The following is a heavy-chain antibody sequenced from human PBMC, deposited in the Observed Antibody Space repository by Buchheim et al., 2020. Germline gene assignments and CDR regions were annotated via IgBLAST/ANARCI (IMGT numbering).Heavy chain of an antibody. Sequence: QVQLVQSGAEVKKPGASVKVSCKASGYTFTSYYMHWVRQAPGQGLEWMGIINPSGGSTSYAQKFQGRVTMTRDTSTSTVYMELSSLRSEHTAVYYCARDSSDFWSGYSPSYGMDVWGQGTT. CDR1: GYTFTSYY. J-gene: IGHJ6*02. V-gene: IGHV1-46*01. D-gene: IGHD3-3*01. CDR3: ARDSSDFWSGYSPSYGMDV. CDR2: INPSGGST.